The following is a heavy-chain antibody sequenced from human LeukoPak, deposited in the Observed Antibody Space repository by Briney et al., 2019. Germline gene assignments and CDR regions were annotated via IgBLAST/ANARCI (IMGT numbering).Heavy chain of an antibody. V-gene: IGHV4-31*03. CDR2: IYYSGST. CDR3: ARDRYSGSFLDY. D-gene: IGHD1-26*01. J-gene: IGHJ4*02. CDR1: GVSISSGGYY. Sequence: SETLSLTCTVSGVSISSGGYYWSWIRQHPGKGLEWIGCIYYSGSTYYNPSLKSRVTISVDTSKNQFSLKLSSVTAADTAVYYCARDRYSGSFLDYWGQGTLVTVSS.